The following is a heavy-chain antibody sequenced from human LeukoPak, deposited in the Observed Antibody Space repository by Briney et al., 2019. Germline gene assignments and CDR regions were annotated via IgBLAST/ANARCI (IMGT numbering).Heavy chain of an antibody. CDR3: ARSQSIAVTNSPKDWYFDL. D-gene: IGHD6-6*01. J-gene: IGHJ2*01. CDR2: IYYSGST. V-gene: IGHV4-59*01. Sequence: SETLSLTCTVSGGSISSYYWSWIRQPPGKGLEWIGYIYYSGSTNYNPSVKSRVTISVDTSKNQFSLKLSSVTAADTAVYYCARSQSIAVTNSPKDWYFDLWGRGTLVTVSS. CDR1: GGSISSYY.